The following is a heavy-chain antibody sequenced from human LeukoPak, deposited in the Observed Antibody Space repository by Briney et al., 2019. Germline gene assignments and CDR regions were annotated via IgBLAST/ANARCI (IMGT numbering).Heavy chain of an antibody. V-gene: IGHV4-39*01. CDR3: ARQVVAVAGTGYFDY. D-gene: IGHD6-19*01. J-gene: IGHJ4*02. CDR1: GGSIRSSSYY. CDR2: IYYSGST. Sequence: KPSETLSLTCTVSGGSIRSSSYYWGWIRQPPGKGLEWIRSIYYSGSTYYNASLKSRGTISVDTSKNQFSLKLNSVTAADTAVYFCARQVVAVAGTGYFDYWGQGTLVTVSS.